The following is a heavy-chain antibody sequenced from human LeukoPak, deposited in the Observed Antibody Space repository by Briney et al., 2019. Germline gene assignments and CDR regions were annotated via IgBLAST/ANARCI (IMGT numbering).Heavy chain of an antibody. D-gene: IGHD2-21*01. CDR3: ATTGLLGDIP. CDR2: ISKNGKTI. Sequence: GGSLRLSCAASGFTFSDYYMSWVRQAPGKGLEWLSYISKNGKTIYYADSVKGRFTISRDNAGKSVYLQMNSLRAEDTAVYYCATTGLLGDIPWGQGTLVTVSS. CDR1: GFTFSDYY. V-gene: IGHV3-11*01. J-gene: IGHJ5*02.